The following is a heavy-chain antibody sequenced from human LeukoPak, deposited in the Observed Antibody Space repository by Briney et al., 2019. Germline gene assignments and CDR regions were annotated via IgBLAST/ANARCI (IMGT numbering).Heavy chain of an antibody. V-gene: IGHV3-74*03. D-gene: IGHD3-22*01. CDR3: AKRSSYYYDSSGYYFDY. J-gene: IGHJ4*02. Sequence: GGSLRLSCVASGFTFSNSWMHWVRQAPGKGLVWVARINSDGSSTTYADSVKGRFTISRDNSKNTLYLQMNSLRAEDTAVYYCAKRSSYYYDSSGYYFDYWGQGTLVTVSS. CDR2: INSDGSST. CDR1: GFTFSNSW.